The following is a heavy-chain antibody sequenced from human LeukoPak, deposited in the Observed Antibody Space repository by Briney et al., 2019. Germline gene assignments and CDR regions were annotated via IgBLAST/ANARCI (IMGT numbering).Heavy chain of an antibody. Sequence: SVKVSCKASGGTFSSYAISWVRQAPGQGLEWMGGIIPIFGTANYAQKFQGRVTITADESTSTAYMELSSLRSEDTAVYYCARSEMATTYNWFDPWGQGTLVTVSS. V-gene: IGHV1-69*13. J-gene: IGHJ5*02. CDR2: IIPIFGTA. CDR1: GGTFSSYA. CDR3: ARSEMATTYNWFDP. D-gene: IGHD5-24*01.